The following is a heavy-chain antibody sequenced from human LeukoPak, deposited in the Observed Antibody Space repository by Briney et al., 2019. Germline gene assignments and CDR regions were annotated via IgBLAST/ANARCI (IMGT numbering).Heavy chain of an antibody. J-gene: IGHJ4*02. CDR3: ARDRATGFFDY. D-gene: IGHD1-26*01. CDR2: IKQDGSEK. CDR1: GFTFSSYW. V-gene: IGHV3-7*01. Sequence: GGSLRLSCAASGFTFSSYWMSWVRQAPGKGLEWVANIKQDGSEKYYVDSVKGRITISRDNAKNSLYLQMNSLRAEDTAVYYCARDRATGFFDYWGQGTLVTVSS.